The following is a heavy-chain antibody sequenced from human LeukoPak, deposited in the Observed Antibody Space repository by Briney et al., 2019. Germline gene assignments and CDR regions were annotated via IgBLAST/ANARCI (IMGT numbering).Heavy chain of an antibody. Sequence: GGSLRLSCAATGFTFSSYAMNWVRQAPGKGLEWVSAISGSVVTAYYADSVQGRFTISRDNSKNTLYLQMNSLRAEDTAVYYCAKEGDTSVGNYFDYWGQGTLVTVSS. CDR1: GFTFSSYA. CDR2: ISGSVVTA. J-gene: IGHJ4*02. D-gene: IGHD3-22*01. V-gene: IGHV3-23*01. CDR3: AKEGDTSVGNYFDY.